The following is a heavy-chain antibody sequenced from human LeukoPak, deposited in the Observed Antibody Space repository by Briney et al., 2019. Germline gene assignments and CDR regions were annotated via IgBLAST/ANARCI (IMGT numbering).Heavy chain of an antibody. CDR1: GYTFTGYY. CDR2: INPNSGGT. V-gene: IGHV1-2*02. J-gene: IGHJ4*02. Sequence: ASVKVSCKASGYTFTGYYMHWVRQAPGQGLEWMGWINPNSGGTNYAQKFQGRVTMTRDTSISTAYMELSRLRSDDTAVYYCARDIHSSSWYMDYWGQGTLVTVSS. CDR3: ARDIHSSSWYMDY. D-gene: IGHD6-13*01.